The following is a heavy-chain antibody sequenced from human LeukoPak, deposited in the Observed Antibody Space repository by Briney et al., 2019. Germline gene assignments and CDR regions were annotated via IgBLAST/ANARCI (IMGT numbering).Heavy chain of an antibody. CDR2: ISSSTRII. Sequence: GGSLRLSCAASGFTLSGYGMNWVRQAPGKGLEWVSYISSSTRIIYYADSVKGRFTISRDNAKNSLYLQMNSLRAEDTAVYYCARALNLLDPVTLDYWGQGTLVTVSS. D-gene: IGHD1-1*01. CDR1: GFTLSGYG. J-gene: IGHJ4*02. V-gene: IGHV3-48*01. CDR3: ARALNLLDPVTLDY.